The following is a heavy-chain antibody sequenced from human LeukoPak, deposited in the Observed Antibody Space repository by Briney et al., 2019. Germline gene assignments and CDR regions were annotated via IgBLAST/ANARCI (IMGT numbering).Heavy chain of an antibody. J-gene: IGHJ4*02. Sequence: GGSLRLSCVVSGFTFSIYSMNWVRQAPGKGLEWVSYISSTSSYKYYADSVKGRFTISRDNAKNSLYLQMNSLRAEDTAVYYCARVEYDYSNYVGYWGQGTLVTVSS. CDR3: ARVEYDYSNYVGY. CDR2: ISSTSSYK. V-gene: IGHV3-21*01. CDR1: GFTFSIYS. D-gene: IGHD4-11*01.